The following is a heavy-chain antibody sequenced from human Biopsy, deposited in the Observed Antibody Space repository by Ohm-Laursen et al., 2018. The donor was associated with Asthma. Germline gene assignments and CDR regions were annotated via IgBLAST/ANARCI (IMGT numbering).Heavy chain of an antibody. CDR2: IYHLGNA. CDR1: GDSITSGGCC. CDR3: ARSPYYYGLLGPTRGFGVYAV. J-gene: IGHJ3*01. V-gene: IGHV4-31*03. Sequence: SQTLSLTCTVSGDSITSGGCCWNWIRQHPGRGLEWIGQIYHLGNANYNPSLKSRVTLSVDTSKNQFSVKLRSVTAADTAVYYCARSPYYYGLLGPTRGFGVYAVWGHGTLVTVSS. D-gene: IGHD3-10*01.